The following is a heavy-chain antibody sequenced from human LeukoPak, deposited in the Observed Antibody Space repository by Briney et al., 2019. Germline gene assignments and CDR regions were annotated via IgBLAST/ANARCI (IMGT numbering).Heavy chain of an antibody. CDR1: GGSFSGYY. CDR3: ARGRINYPHITGKIDY. V-gene: IGHV4-34*01. CDR2: INHSGST. Sequence: SETLSLTCAVYGGSFSGYYWSWIRQPPGKGLEWIGEINHSGSTNYNPSPKSRVTISVDTSKNQFSLKLSSVTAADTAVYYCARGRINYPHITGKIDYWGQGTLVTVSS. J-gene: IGHJ4*02. D-gene: IGHD1-20*01.